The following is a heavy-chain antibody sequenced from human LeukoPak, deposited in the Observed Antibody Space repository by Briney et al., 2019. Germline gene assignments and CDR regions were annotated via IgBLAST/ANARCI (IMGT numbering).Heavy chain of an antibody. J-gene: IGHJ3*02. CDR1: GFTFSTYA. D-gene: IGHD5-24*01. Sequence: PGGSLRLSCAASGFTFSTYAMSWVRQAPGKGLEWVSAISASVSSTYYADSVKGRFTISRDNSKTTLYLQMNTLRAEDTAVYYCAKSRGAHLGSFDIWGQGTMVTVSP. CDR3: AKSRGAHLGSFDI. CDR2: ISASVSST. V-gene: IGHV3-23*01.